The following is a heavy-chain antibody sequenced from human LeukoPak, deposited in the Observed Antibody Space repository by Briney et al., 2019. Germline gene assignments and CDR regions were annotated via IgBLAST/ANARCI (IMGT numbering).Heavy chain of an antibody. CDR2: IYYSGST. CDR1: GGSISSSSYY. V-gene: IGHV4-39*01. D-gene: IGHD2-15*01. Sequence: SETLPLTCTVSGGSISSSSYYWGWIRQPPGKGLEWIGSIYYSGSTYYNPSLKSRVTISVDTSNNQFSLKLSSVTAADTAVYYCARVAPSIDYWGQGTLVTVSS. J-gene: IGHJ4*02. CDR3: ARVAPSIDY.